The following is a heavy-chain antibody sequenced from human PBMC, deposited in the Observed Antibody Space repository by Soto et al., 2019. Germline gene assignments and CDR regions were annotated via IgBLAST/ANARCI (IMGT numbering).Heavy chain of an antibody. J-gene: IGHJ3*02. CDR3: ARGRGSRDYYDSSGYGGDDAFDI. D-gene: IGHD3-22*01. Sequence: SVKVSCKASGGTFSSYAISWVRQAPGQGLEWMGGIIPIFGTANYAQKFQGRVTITADESTSTAYMELSSLRSEDTAVYYCARGRGSRDYYDSSGYGGDDAFDIWDKGTMVTVSS. CDR1: GGTFSSYA. CDR2: IIPIFGTA. V-gene: IGHV1-69*13.